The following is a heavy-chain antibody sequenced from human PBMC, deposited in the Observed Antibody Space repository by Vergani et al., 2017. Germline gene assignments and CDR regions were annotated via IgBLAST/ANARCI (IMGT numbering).Heavy chain of an antibody. CDR1: GYTFTSYD. Sequence: QVQLVQSGAEVKKPGASVKVSCKASGYTFTSYDINWVRQATGQGLEWMGWMNPNSGNTGYAQKFQGRVTITADKSTSTAYMELSRLRSEDTAVYYCALGGTTVADAFAIWGQGTMVTVSS. CDR3: ALGGTTVADAFAI. J-gene: IGHJ3*02. V-gene: IGHV1-8*01. D-gene: IGHD1-1*01. CDR2: MNPNSGNT.